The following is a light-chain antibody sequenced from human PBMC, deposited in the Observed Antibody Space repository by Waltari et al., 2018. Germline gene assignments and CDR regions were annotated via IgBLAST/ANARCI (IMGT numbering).Light chain of an antibody. Sequence: QSALTQPASVSGSPGKSMPISCTGNRSDVGGYHYVSWYQQHPGKAPKLMIYDVSKRPSGVSNRFSGSKSGNTASLTISGLQAEDEADYYCSSYTSSKVFGGGTKLTVL. J-gene: IGLJ2*01. CDR2: DVS. V-gene: IGLV2-14*01. CDR3: SSYTSSKV. CDR1: RSDVGGYHY.